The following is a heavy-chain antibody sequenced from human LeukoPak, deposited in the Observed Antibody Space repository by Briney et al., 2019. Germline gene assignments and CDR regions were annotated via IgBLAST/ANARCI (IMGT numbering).Heavy chain of an antibody. CDR1: GGSISSYY. CDR2: IYYSGST. V-gene: IGHV4-59*01. Sequence: SETLSLICTVSGGSISSYYWSWIRQPPGKGLEWIGYIYYSGSTNYNPSLKSRVTISVDTSKNQFSLKLSSVTAADTAVYYCAREASNYYYYGMDVWGQGTTVTVSS. CDR3: AREASNYYYYGMDV. D-gene: IGHD4-11*01. J-gene: IGHJ6*02.